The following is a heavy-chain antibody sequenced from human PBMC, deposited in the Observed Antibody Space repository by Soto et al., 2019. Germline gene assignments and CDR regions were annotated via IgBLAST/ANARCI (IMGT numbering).Heavy chain of an antibody. J-gene: IGHJ6*02. V-gene: IGHV1-69*13. CDR2: IIPIFGTA. CDR1: GGTFSSYA. CDR3: ARYARYFDWSHYYGMDV. Sequence: SVKVSCKASGGTFSSYAISWVRQAPGQGLEWMGGIIPIFGTANYAQKFQGRVTITADESTSTAYMELSSLRSEDTAVYYCARYARYFDWSHYYGMDVWGQGTTVTVSS. D-gene: IGHD3-9*01.